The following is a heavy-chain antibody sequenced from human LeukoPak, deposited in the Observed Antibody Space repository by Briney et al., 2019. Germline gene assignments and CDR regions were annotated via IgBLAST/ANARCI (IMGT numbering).Heavy chain of an antibody. CDR3: ARARIAAAGKVFDY. CDR1: GYTFTGYY. J-gene: IGHJ4*02. V-gene: IGHV1-2*04. CDR2: INPNSGGT. Sequence: ASVKVSCKASGYTFTGYYMHWVRQAPGQGLEWMGWINPNSGGTNYAQKFQGWVTMTRDTSISTAYMELSRLRSGDTDVYYCARARIAAAGKVFDYWGQGTLVTVSS. D-gene: IGHD6-13*01.